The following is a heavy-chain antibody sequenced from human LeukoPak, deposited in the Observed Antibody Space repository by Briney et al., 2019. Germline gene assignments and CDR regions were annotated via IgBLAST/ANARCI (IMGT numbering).Heavy chain of an antibody. CDR1: GFTFSTYG. CDR2: ISYDGSNK. CDR3: AREEGPYDY. V-gene: IGHV3-33*05. J-gene: IGHJ4*02. Sequence: GGSLRLSCAASGFTFSTYGMHWVRQAPGKGLEGVAAISYDGSNKYYEDSVKGRFTISRDNSKNTLYLQMNSLRAEDTAVYYCAREEGPYDYWGQGTLVTVSS.